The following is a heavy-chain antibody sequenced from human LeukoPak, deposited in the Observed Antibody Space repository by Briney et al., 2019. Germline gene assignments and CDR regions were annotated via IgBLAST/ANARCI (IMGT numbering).Heavy chain of an antibody. D-gene: IGHD6-19*01. CDR2: ISYDGSNK. CDR1: GFTFSSYG. CDR3: AKDRAGYSSGGGFDY. Sequence: GGSLRLSCAASGFTFSSYGMHWVRQAPGKGLEWVAVISYDGSNKYYADSVKGRFTISRDNSKNTLYLQMNSLRAEDTAVYYCAKDRAGYSSGGGFDYWGQGNLVTVSS. J-gene: IGHJ4*02. V-gene: IGHV3-30*18.